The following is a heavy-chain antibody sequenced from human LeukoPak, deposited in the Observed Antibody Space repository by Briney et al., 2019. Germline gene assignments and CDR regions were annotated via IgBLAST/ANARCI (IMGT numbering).Heavy chain of an antibody. CDR3: ARGRGGNYRDAFAV. D-gene: IGHD4-11*01. CDR2: IWADGSNQ. Sequence: PGGSLRLSCAASGFTLSNYGMHWVRQTPGKGPEWVAVIWADGSNQYYVDSVKGRFTISRDNSRNTLYLEMNSLRAEDTAVYYCARGRGGNYRDAFAVWGQGTMVTVSS. J-gene: IGHJ3*01. V-gene: IGHV3-33*01. CDR1: GFTLSNYG.